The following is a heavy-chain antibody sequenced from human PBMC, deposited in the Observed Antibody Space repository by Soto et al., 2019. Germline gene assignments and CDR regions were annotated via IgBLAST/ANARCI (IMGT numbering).Heavy chain of an antibody. D-gene: IGHD6-13*01. V-gene: IGHV1-18*04. CDR3: ARDPSEFYSSSWDNWFDP. CDR1: GYTFTSYG. Sequence: QVQLVQSGAEVKKPGASVKVSCKASGYTFTSYGISWVRQAPGQGLEWMGWISAYNGNTNYAQKLQGRVTMTTDTSTSTAYMELRSPRSDDTAVYYCARDPSEFYSSSWDNWFDPWGQGTLVTVSS. J-gene: IGHJ5*02. CDR2: ISAYNGNT.